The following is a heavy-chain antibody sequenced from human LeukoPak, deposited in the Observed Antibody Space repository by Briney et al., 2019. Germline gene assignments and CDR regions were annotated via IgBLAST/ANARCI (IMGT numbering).Heavy chain of an antibody. CDR1: GGSISSGSYY. Sequence: TSSETLSLTCTVSGGSISSGSYYWGWIRQPPGKGLEWIGSIYHSGSTYYNPSLKSRVTISLDTSKNQFSLKLTSVTAADTAVYYCARSRGGYGDYGSWFDPWGQGTLVTVSS. CDR2: IYHSGST. J-gene: IGHJ5*02. D-gene: IGHD4-17*01. V-gene: IGHV4-39*07. CDR3: ARSRGGYGDYGSWFDP.